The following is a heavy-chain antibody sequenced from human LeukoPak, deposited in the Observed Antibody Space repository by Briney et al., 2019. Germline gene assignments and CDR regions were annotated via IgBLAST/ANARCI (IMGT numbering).Heavy chain of an antibody. V-gene: IGHV3-11*04. CDR3: ARAGEAMILMLYAFDI. J-gene: IGHJ3*02. CDR2: ISTSGSTR. Sequence: GGSLRLSCAASGFTVSSNYMSWIRQAPGKGLEWVSYISTSGSTRYYADSVKGRFTISRDNAKNSLYLQMNSLRAEDTAVYYCARAGEAMILMLYAFDIWGQGTMVTVSS. CDR1: GFTVSSNY. D-gene: IGHD3/OR15-3a*01.